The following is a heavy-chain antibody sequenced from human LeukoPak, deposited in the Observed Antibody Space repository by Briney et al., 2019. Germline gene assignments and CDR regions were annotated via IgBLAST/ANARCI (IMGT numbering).Heavy chain of an antibody. D-gene: IGHD3-22*01. CDR3: AKDRAHYYYDTSRGGSDY. Sequence: GGSLRLSCAASGFTFNTYAMSWVRQAPGKGLEWVSAISGSGSITYYADSVKGRFTISRDNSKNTLYLQMNSLRVEDTAVYYCAKDRAHYYYDTSRGGSDYWGQGTLVTVSS. V-gene: IGHV3-23*01. CDR1: GFTFNTYA. J-gene: IGHJ4*02. CDR2: ISGSGSIT.